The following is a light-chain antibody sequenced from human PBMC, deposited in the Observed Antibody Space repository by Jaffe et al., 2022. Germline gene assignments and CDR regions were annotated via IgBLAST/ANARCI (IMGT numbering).Light chain of an antibody. V-gene: IGKV3-20*01. J-gene: IGKJ2*01. CDR3: QQYGGSPPNT. CDR2: AAS. CDR1: QSVTSNY. Sequence: EIVLTQSPGTLSLSPGERATLSCRASQSVTSNYLVWYQQKPGQAPRLLIYAASSRATGIPDRFSGSGSGTDFTLTISRLEPEDFAVYYCQQYGGSPPNTFGQGTKLEIK.